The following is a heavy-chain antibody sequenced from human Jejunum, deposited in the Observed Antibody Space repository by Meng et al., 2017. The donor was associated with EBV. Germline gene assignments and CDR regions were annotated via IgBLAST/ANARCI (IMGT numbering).Heavy chain of an antibody. CDR1: GVSMSNFY. D-gene: IGHD3-10*01. J-gene: IGHJ4*02. Sequence: VLLKDSGSGLVTPSETLSLTCTVSGVSMSNFYWSWFRQPPGKGLEWIGYIYYSVSTDYNPSLKSRVTISVDTSKNQFSLSLSSVTAADTAVYYCARGGGRPEYWGQGILVTVSS. V-gene: IGHV4-59*01. CDR3: ARGGGRPEY. CDR2: IYYSVST.